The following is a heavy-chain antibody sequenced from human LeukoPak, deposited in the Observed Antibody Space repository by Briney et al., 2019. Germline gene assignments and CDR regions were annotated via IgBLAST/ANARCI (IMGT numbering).Heavy chain of an antibody. V-gene: IGHV1-18*04. D-gene: IGHD3-16*02. Sequence: EASVKVSCKASGYTFTSYGISWVRQAPGQGLKWMGSISPYTGNTKYAERFQDRVIMTTDTSTRTAYMELRSLRSDDTAVFYCARDQYDSVWGSYRPYFDYWGQGTLVTVSS. CDR2: ISPYTGNT. J-gene: IGHJ4*02. CDR1: GYTFTSYG. CDR3: ARDQYDSVWGSYRPYFDY.